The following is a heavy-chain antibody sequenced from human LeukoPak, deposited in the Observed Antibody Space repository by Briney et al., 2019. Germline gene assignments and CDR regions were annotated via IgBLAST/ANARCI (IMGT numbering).Heavy chain of an antibody. V-gene: IGHV3-74*01. CDR1: GFTFSSYW. Sequence: GGSLRLSCAASGFTFSSYWMHWVRQAPGKGLVWVSRIKSDGSNTNYADSVKGRFTISRDNAKNSLYLQMNSLRAEDTAVYYCAELGITMIGGVWGKGTTVTISS. J-gene: IGHJ6*04. CDR3: AELGITMIGGV. CDR2: IKSDGSNT. D-gene: IGHD3-10*02.